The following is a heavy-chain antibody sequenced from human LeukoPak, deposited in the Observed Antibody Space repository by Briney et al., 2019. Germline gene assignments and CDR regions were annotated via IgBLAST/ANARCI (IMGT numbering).Heavy chain of an antibody. D-gene: IGHD4-17*01. CDR2: ISSSSSYI. Sequence: GGSLRLSCAASGFTFSSYSMNWVRQAPGKGLEWVSSISSSSSYIYYADSVKGRFTISRDNAKNSLYLQMNSLRAEDTAVYYCARGSYGDRTPFDYWGQGTLVTVSS. J-gene: IGHJ4*02. CDR1: GFTFSSYS. V-gene: IGHV3-21*01. CDR3: ARGSYGDRTPFDY.